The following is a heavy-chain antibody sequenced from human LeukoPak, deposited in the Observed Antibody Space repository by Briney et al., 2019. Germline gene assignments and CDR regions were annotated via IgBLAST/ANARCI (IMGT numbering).Heavy chain of an antibody. Sequence: SETLSLTCAVYGGSFSGYDWSWIRQPPGKGLEWIGEIDRIGSTNYNPSLKSRVTIPLDTSKTQFSLKLSSVTAADTAVYYCARGRNYDYIWGNYRTFDYWGQGTLVTVSS. V-gene: IGHV4-34*01. CDR2: IDRIGST. CDR3: ARGRNYDYIWGNYRTFDY. CDR1: GGSFSGYD. J-gene: IGHJ4*02. D-gene: IGHD3-16*02.